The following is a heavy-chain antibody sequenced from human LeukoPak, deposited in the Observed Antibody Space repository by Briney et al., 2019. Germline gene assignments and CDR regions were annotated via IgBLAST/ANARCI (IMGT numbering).Heavy chain of an antibody. Sequence: ASVKVSCKASGYTFTGYYMHWVRQAPGQGLEWMGWINPNSGGTNYAQKFQGRVTMTRDTSISTAYMELSRLRSDDTAVYYCARDGDYSPNWFDPWGQGTLVTVSS. D-gene: IGHD4-17*01. CDR3: ARDGDYSPNWFDP. V-gene: IGHV1-2*02. CDR2: INPNSGGT. CDR1: GYTFTGYY. J-gene: IGHJ5*02.